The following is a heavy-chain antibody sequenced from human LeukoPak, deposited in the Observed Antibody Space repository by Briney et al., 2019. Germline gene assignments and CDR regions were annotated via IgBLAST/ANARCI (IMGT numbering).Heavy chain of an antibody. CDR3: ARDREPQFYV. Sequence: GGSLRLSCAASGFTFSSYSMNWVRQAPGKGLEWVSSISSSSSYIYYADLVKGRFTISRDNAKNSLYLQMNSLRAEDTAVYYCARDREPQFYVWGQGTLVTVSS. CDR2: ISSSSSYI. CDR1: GFTFSSYS. J-gene: IGHJ4*02. V-gene: IGHV3-21*01. D-gene: IGHD1-26*01.